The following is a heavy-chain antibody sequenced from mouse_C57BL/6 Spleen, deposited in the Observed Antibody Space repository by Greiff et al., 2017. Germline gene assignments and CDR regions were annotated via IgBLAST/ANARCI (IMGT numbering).Heavy chain of an antibody. Sequence: EVNVVESGGGLVKPGGSLKLSCAASGFTFSDYGMHWVRQAPEKGLEWVAYISSGSSTIYYADTVKGRFTISRDNAKNTLFLQMTSLRSEDTAMYYCARYYYGSSYDTDWYFDVWGTGTTVTVSS. D-gene: IGHD1-1*01. CDR1: GFTFSDYG. CDR3: ARYYYGSSYDTDWYFDV. V-gene: IGHV5-17*01. J-gene: IGHJ1*03. CDR2: ISSGSSTI.